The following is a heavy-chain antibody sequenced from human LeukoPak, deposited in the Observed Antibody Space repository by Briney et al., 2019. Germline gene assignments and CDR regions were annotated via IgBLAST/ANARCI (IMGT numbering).Heavy chain of an antibody. V-gene: IGHV3-7*01. CDR1: GFTFSSYW. D-gene: IGHD4-17*01. CDR3: ARDGRGYGDANWFDP. J-gene: IGHJ5*02. CDR2: IKQDGSEK. Sequence: GGSLRLSCAASGFTFSSYWMSWVRQAPGKGLEWVANIKQDGSEKYYADSVKGRFSISRDNAKNSLYLQMNSLRAEDTAVYYCARDGRGYGDANWFDPWGQGTLVTVSS.